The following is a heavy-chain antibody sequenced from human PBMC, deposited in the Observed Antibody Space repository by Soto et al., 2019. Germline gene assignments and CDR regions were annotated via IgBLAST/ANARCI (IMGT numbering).Heavy chain of an antibody. V-gene: IGHV3-33*01. J-gene: IGHJ4*02. Sequence: PGGSLRLSCAASGFTFSIHGMLWVRQAPGKGLEWVAVIWYDGTIKHYAESVKGRFTLSRDNSKNTLYLQVNSLEAEDTAVYYCARARTPYGSGSYPDYWGQGTLVTVSS. CDR1: GFTFSIHG. CDR3: ARARTPYGSGSYPDY. D-gene: IGHD3-10*01. CDR2: IWYDGTIK.